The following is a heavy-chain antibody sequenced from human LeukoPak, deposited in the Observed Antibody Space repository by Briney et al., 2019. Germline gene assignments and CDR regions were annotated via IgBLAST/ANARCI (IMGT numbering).Heavy chain of an antibody. CDR2: INHSGST. CDR1: GGSFSGYY. V-gene: IGHV4-34*01. CDR3: ARAPRRHYDILTGYRNWFDP. J-gene: IGHJ5*02. D-gene: IGHD3-9*01. Sequence: SETLSLTCAVYGGSFSGYYWSWLREPPGKGLEWIGEINHSGSTNYNPSLKSRVTISVDTSKNQFSLKLSSVTAADTAVYYCARAPRRHYDILTGYRNWFDPWGQGTLVTVSS.